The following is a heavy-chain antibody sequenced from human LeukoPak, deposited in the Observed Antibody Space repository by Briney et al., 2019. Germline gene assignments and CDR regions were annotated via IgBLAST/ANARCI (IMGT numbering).Heavy chain of an antibody. CDR1: EFTVSSNY. CDR3: ASHTGAGVAFRPFHI. D-gene: IGHD2-8*01. Sequence: GGSLRLSCAASEFTVSSNYMSWVREAPGKGVEWVSVIYSGGSTYYADSVKGRFTISRDNSKNTLYLQMNSLRAEDTALYYCASHTGAGVAFRPFHIWGQGTMVTVSS. V-gene: IGHV3-53*01. J-gene: IGHJ3*02. CDR2: IYSGGST.